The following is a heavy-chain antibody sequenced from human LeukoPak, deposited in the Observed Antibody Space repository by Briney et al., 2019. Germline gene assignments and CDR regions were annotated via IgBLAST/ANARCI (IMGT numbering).Heavy chain of an antibody. CDR1: GGSFSGYY. J-gene: IGHJ4*02. CDR3: ARFDSGWHYFDY. D-gene: IGHD6-19*01. V-gene: IGHV4-34*01. Sequence: PSETLSLTCAVYGGSFSGYYWSWIRQPPGKGLEWIGEINHSGGTNYSPSLKSGVTISVNTPKNQFPLKLSSVTAADTAVYYCARFDSGWHYFDYWGQGTLVTVSS. CDR2: INHSGGT.